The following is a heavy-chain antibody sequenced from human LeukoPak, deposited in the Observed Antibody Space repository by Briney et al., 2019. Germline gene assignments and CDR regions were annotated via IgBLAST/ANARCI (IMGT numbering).Heavy chain of an antibody. CDR2: INPNSGGT. Sequence: ASVKVSCKASGYTFTGYYMHWVRQAPGQGLGWMGWINPNSGGTNYAQKFQGWVTMTRDTSISTAYMELSRLRSDDTAVYYCARADDYGGNPSDYWGQGTLVTVSS. CDR1: GYTFTGYY. J-gene: IGHJ4*02. D-gene: IGHD4-23*01. V-gene: IGHV1-2*04. CDR3: ARADDYGGNPSDY.